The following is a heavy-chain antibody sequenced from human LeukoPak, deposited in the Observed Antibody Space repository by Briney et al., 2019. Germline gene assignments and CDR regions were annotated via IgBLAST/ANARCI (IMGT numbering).Heavy chain of an antibody. CDR2: ISYDGSNK. V-gene: IGHV3-30-3*01. CDR1: GFTFSSYA. Sequence: VGSLRLSCAASGFTFSSYAMHWVRQAPGKGLEWVAVISYDGSNKYYADSVKGRFTISRDNSKNTLYLQMNSLRAEDTAVYYCAREKRSVTASFDYWGQGTLVTVSS. D-gene: IGHD4-17*01. J-gene: IGHJ4*02. CDR3: AREKRSVTASFDY.